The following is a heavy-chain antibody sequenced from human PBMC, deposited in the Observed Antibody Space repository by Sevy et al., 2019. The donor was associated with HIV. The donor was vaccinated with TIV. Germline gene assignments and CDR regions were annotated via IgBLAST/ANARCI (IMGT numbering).Heavy chain of an antibody. CDR3: AGENAWGRGYS. Sequence: SETLSLTCTVSGGSITSLYWNWIRQPPGKGLEWIANIYYNGHINYNPSLKSRVTLSIDTSKNQFSRGLSSVTAADTAMYYCAGENAWGRGYSWGQGTLVTVSS. D-gene: IGHD1-26*01. CDR2: IYYNGHI. V-gene: IGHV4-59*08. J-gene: IGHJ4*02. CDR1: GGSITSLY.